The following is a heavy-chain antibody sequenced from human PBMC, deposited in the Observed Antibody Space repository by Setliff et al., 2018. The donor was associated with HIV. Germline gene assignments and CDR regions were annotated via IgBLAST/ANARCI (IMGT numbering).Heavy chain of an antibody. J-gene: IGHJ5*02. CDR2: IYTSGST. CDR1: GGSISGYF. D-gene: IGHD7-27*01. V-gene: IGHV4-4*07. CDR3: ARDLPELTGRSFDP. Sequence: PSETLSLTCNVSGGSISGYFWIWIRQPAGKGLEWIGRIYTSGSTNYNPSLKSRLSMSIDTSKNHFSLRLTSVTAADTAVYYCARDLPELTGRSFDPWGQGIQVTVSS.